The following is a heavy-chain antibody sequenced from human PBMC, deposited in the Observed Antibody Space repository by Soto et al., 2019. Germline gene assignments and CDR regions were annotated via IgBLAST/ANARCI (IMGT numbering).Heavy chain of an antibody. J-gene: IGHJ6*02. Sequence: QVQLQESGPGLVKPSQTLSLTCTVSGGSISSGGYYWSWIRQHPGKGLEWIGYIYYSGSTYYNPSRKRRVSRSGDTSKNQFSRKLGAVTAADTAVYYSARDGGGSSWPSSDYDYGMGGWGQGTTVTVSS. CDR1: GGSISSGGYY. V-gene: IGHV4-31*03. D-gene: IGHD6-13*01. CDR2: IYYSGST. CDR3: ARDGGGSSWPSSDYDYGMGG.